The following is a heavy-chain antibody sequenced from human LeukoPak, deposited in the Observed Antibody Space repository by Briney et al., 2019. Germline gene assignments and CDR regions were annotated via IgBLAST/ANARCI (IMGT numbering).Heavy chain of an antibody. J-gene: IGHJ4*02. CDR3: AKDGGYSSG. CDR2: ISGSGGST. D-gene: IGHD6-19*01. V-gene: IGHV3-23*01. Sequence: GGSLRLSCAASGFTFSSYGMSWVRQAPGKGLESVSTISGSGGSTYYADSVKGRFTISRDNSKNTLFLQMNSLRAEDTAVYYCAKDGGYSSGWGQGTLVTVSS. CDR1: GFTFSSYG.